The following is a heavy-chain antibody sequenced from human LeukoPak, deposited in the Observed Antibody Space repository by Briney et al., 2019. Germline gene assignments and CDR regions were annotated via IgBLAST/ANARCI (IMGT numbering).Heavy chain of an antibody. J-gene: IGHJ4*02. CDR1: GFTFSDYA. Sequence: PGGSLRLSCAASGFTFSDYAINWVRQALGKGLEWVSFISRGGDRTYYADSVKGRFTISRDTSKNTVYLQMYSLRAEDTAVYYCAKVTTTTPAYDYWGQGTLVTVSS. D-gene: IGHD1-1*01. CDR3: AKVTTTTPAYDY. CDR2: ISRGGDRT. V-gene: IGHV3-23*01.